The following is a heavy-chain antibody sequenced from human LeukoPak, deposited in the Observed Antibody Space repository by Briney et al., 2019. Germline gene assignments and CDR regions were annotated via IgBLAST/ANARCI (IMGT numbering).Heavy chain of an antibody. Sequence: AGGSLRLSCAASGFNYSAYNMNWVRQAPGKGLEWVASITSSSAYIYYGDSVKGRVRISRDNAKNSLYLKMTALIAEDTAVYYCARDPPNNGYDFDYWGQGILVTVSS. J-gene: IGHJ4*02. V-gene: IGHV3-21*01. D-gene: IGHD3-22*01. CDR3: ARDPPNNGYDFDY. CDR1: GFNYSAYN. CDR2: ITSSSAYI.